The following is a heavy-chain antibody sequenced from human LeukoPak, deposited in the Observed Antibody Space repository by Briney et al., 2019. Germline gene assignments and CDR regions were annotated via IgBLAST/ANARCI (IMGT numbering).Heavy chain of an antibody. V-gene: IGHV4-59*01. J-gene: IGHJ6*03. D-gene: IGHD1-7*01. CDR1: GGSISSYY. CDR3: ARGGLYNWNYSDYYYYSMDV. CDR2: IYYSGST. Sequence: SETLSLTCTVSGGSISSYYWSWIRQPPGKGLEWIGYIYYSGSTNYNPSLKSRVTISVDTSKNQFSLKLSSVTAADTAVYYCARGGLYNWNYSDYYYYSMDVWGKGTTVTVSS.